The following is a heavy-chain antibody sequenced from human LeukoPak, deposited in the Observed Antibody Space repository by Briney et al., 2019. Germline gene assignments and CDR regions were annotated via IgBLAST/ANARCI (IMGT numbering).Heavy chain of an antibody. CDR2: IYYCGSH. J-gene: IGHJ3*02. D-gene: IGHD1-1*01. V-gene: IGHV4-59*08. Sequence: SLTLSLTRTVSGGSISSYYWSWIPQPPGMELKLIGYIYYCGSHNYNPSLKSRVTISADTSKNRFSLKLSSVTAADTAMYYCARRMPGTTSDIWGQGTMVTVS. CDR3: ARRMPGTTSDI. CDR1: GGSISSYY.